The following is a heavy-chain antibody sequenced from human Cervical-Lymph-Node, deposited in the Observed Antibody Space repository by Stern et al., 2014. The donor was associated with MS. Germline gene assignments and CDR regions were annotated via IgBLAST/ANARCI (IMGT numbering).Heavy chain of an antibody. CDR3: ARNYYDSSGYQNYYYYGMDV. CDR2: INTSGGST. J-gene: IGHJ6*02. Sequence: QVQLVQSGAEVKKPGASVKVSCKASGYTFTSYYMHWVRQAPGQGLEWMGIINTSGGSTSYAQKFQGRVTMTRDTSTSTVYMELSSLRSEDTAVYDCARNYYDSSGYQNYYYYGMDVWGQGTTVTVSS. V-gene: IGHV1-46*01. CDR1: GYTFTSYY. D-gene: IGHD3-22*01.